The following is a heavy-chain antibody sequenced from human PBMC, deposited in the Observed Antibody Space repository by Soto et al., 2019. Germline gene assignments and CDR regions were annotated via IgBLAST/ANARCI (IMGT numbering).Heavy chain of an antibody. CDR2: IYPGDSAS. CDR3: AKHEGYCSTTTCSNFDY. V-gene: IGHV5-51*01. CDR1: GFTFTSYW. D-gene: IGHD2-2*01. J-gene: IGHJ4*02. Sequence: GESLKISCKGSGFTFTSYWIAWVRQIPGKGLEWMGIIYPGDSASSYSPSFQCQVTISADKSINTAYLHWSSLKASDTAIYYCAKHEGYCSTTTCSNFDYWGQGTPVTVSS.